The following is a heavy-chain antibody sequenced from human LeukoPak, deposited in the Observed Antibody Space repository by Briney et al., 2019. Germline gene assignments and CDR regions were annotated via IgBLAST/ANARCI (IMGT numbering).Heavy chain of an antibody. Sequence: PGGSLRLSCAASGFTFSSYGMNWVRQAPGKGLEWVSSISSSSSYIYYADSVKGRFTISRDNAKNSLYLQMNSLRAEDTAVYYCARDFTMVRGVLDNWGQGTLVTVSS. D-gene: IGHD3-10*01. CDR1: GFTFSSYG. CDR2: ISSSSSYI. V-gene: IGHV3-21*01. CDR3: ARDFTMVRGVLDN. J-gene: IGHJ4*02.